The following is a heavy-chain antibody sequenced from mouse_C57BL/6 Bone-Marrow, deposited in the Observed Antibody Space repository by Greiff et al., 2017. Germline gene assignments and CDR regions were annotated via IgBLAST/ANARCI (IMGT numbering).Heavy chain of an antibody. Sequence: VQLQQSGAELVRPGASVKLSCTASGFNIKDDYMHWVKQRPEQGLEWIGWIDPENGDTEYASKFQGKATITADTSSNPAYLQLSSLTSEDTAVYYCTTFYYGSRNWYFDVGGTGTTVTVSS. CDR1: GFNIKDDY. CDR2: IDPENGDT. V-gene: IGHV14-4*01. D-gene: IGHD1-1*01. CDR3: TTFYYGSRNWYFDV. J-gene: IGHJ1*03.